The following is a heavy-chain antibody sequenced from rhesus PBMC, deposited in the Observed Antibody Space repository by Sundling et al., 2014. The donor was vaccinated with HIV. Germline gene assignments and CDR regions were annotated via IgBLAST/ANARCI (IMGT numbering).Heavy chain of an antibody. CDR2: IYHSGGNT. D-gene: IGHD1-44*02. CDR3: AREEWQLYVDY. J-gene: IGHJ4*01. Sequence: QVQLRESGPGLVKPSETLSLTCAVSGGSIRDSFYWNWIRQAPGKGLEWIGRIYHSGGNTDYNASLKSRVTISIDTSKNQFSLELRSMTAADTAMYYCAREEWQLYVDYWGQGVLVTVSS. V-gene: IGHV4-106*01. CDR1: GGSIRDSFY.